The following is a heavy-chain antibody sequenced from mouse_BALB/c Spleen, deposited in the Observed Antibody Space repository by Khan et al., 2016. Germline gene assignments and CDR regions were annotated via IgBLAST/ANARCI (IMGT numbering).Heavy chain of an antibody. CDR1: GYTFTSYY. Sequence: QVQLQQSGAELVKPGASVKLSCKASGYTFTSYYMYWVKQRPGQGLEWIGEINPSNGDTNFNERFKSKATLTVDKSSSTTYMQFSSLTSEDSAVYYCTRAGDDYPFAYWGQGTLVTVSA. CDR3: TRAGDDYPFAY. D-gene: IGHD2-4*01. V-gene: IGHV1S81*02. CDR2: INPSNGDT. J-gene: IGHJ3*01.